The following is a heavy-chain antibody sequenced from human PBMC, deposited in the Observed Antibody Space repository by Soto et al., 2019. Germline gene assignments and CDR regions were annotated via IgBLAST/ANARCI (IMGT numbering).Heavy chain of an antibody. J-gene: IGHJ3*02. CDR1: GGTFSSYA. V-gene: IGHV1-69*13. Sequence: SVKVSCKASGGTFSSYAISWVRQAPGQGLEWMGGIIPIFGTANYAQKFQGRVTITADESTSTAYMELSSLRSEDTAVYYCARATLIAARPIGEAFDIWGQGTMVTV. CDR3: ARATLIAARPIGEAFDI. D-gene: IGHD6-6*01. CDR2: IIPIFGTA.